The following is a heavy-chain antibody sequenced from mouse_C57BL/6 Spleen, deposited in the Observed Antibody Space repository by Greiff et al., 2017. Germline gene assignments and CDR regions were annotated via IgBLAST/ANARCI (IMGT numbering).Heavy chain of an antibody. CDR2: INYDGSST. D-gene: IGHD2-5*01. Sequence: EVMLVESEGGLVQPGSSMKLSCTASGFTFSDYYMAWVRQVPEKGLEWVANINYDGSSTYYLDSLKSRFIISGDNAKNILYLQMSRLKAEDTATYYCARTYSNGAMDDWGQGTSVTVSS. CDR1: GFTFSDYY. J-gene: IGHJ4*01. CDR3: ARTYSNGAMDD. V-gene: IGHV5-16*01.